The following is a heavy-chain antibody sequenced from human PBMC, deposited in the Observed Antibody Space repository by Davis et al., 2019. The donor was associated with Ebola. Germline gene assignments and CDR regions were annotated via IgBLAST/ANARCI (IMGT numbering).Heavy chain of an antibody. Sequence: ASVKVSCKASGYTFTSYAMHWVRQAPGQRLEWMGWINAGNGNTKYSQKFQGRVTITRDTSASTAYIELSSLRSEDTAVYYCARDYGARWFGESNPPDYWGQGTLVTVSS. CDR3: ARDYGARWFGESNPPDY. CDR1: GYTFTSYA. D-gene: IGHD3-10*01. J-gene: IGHJ4*02. CDR2: INAGNGNT. V-gene: IGHV1-3*01.